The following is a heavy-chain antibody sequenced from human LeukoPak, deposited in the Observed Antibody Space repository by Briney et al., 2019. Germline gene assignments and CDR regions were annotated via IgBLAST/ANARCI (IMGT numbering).Heavy chain of an antibody. Sequence: SVTVSCKASGGTFSSYAISWVRQAPGQGLGWMGGIIPIFGTANYAQKFQGRVTITTDESTSTAYMELSSLRSEDTAVYYCASTQDRYCTNGVCSRYYYYYYYMDVWGKGTTVTVSS. V-gene: IGHV1-69*05. CDR2: IIPIFGTA. J-gene: IGHJ6*03. CDR1: GGTFSSYA. CDR3: ASTQDRYCTNGVCSRYYYYYYYMDV. D-gene: IGHD2-8*01.